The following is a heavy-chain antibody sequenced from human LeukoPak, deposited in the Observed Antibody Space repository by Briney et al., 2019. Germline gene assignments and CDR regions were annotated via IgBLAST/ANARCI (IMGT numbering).Heavy chain of an antibody. J-gene: IGHJ4*02. CDR1: GGSFSGYY. D-gene: IGHD1-7*01. CDR3: ARNGITGTVSY. Sequence: SETLSLTCAVYGGSFSGYYWSWIRQPPGKGLEWIGEINHSGSTNYNPSLKSRVTISVDTSKNQFSLKLSSVTAADTAVYYYARNGITGTVSYWGQGTLVTVSS. CDR2: INHSGST. V-gene: IGHV4-34*01.